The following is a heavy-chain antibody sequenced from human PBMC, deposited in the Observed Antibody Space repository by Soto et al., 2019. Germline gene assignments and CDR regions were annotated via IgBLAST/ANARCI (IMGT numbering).Heavy chain of an antibody. J-gene: IGHJ1*01. CDR1: GGSISSSNYY. D-gene: IGHD2-8*01. Sequence: QLQLQESGPGLVKSSETLSLTCTVSGGSISSSNYYWGWIRQPPGKGLEWIGSIYYSGSTYYNPSLKGRVTISVDTSNNQFSLKLSSVTAADTAIYYCARQSAYCTNGVCFLRDEYFQHWGQGTLVTVSS. CDR3: ARQSAYCTNGVCFLRDEYFQH. V-gene: IGHV4-39*01. CDR2: IYYSGST.